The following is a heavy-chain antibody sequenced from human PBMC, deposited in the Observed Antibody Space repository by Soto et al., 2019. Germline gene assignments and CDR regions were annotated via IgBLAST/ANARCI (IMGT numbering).Heavy chain of an antibody. J-gene: IGHJ4*02. CDR2: IYHSGT. CDR3: ASISSRYCSGGTCYRPIDY. CDR1: GGSISSGGYS. D-gene: IGHD2-15*01. Sequence: QLQLQESGSGLVKPSQTLSLTCAVSGGSISSGGYSWSWIRQPPGKGLEWIGCIYHSGTYYNPSLKSRVTISVDRSKNQFSLKLSSVTAADTAVYYCASISSRYCSGGTCYRPIDYWGQGTLVTVSS. V-gene: IGHV4-30-2*01.